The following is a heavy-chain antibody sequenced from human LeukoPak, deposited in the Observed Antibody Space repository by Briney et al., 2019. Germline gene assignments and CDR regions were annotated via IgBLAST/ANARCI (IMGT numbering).Heavy chain of an antibody. J-gene: IGHJ4*02. V-gene: IGHV5-51*01. CDR1: GYSFINYW. CDR2: IYPGDFDT. Sequence: GESLKISCKGSGYSFINYWIGWVRQMPGKGLEWMGIIYPGDFDTRYSPSFQGQVTISADKSISTAYLQWSSLKASDTAMYYCARLSRTVWARGVMPHRCYFDYWGQGTRVTVSS. D-gene: IGHD3-16*01. CDR3: ARLSRTVWARGVMPHRCYFDY.